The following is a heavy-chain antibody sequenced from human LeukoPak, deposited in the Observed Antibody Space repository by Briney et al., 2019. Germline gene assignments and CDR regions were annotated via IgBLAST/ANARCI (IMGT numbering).Heavy chain of an antibody. CDR2: MYHSGTT. CDR1: GYSISSGYY. CDR3: ARDLRYFDWILDY. D-gene: IGHD3-9*01. V-gene: IGHV4-38-2*02. J-gene: IGHJ4*02. Sequence: SETLSLTCTVSGYSISSGYYWGWIRQPPGKGLEWIGSMYHSGTTYYNPSLKSRVTISLDTSKNQFSLKLISVTAADTAVYYCARDLRYFDWILDYWGQGTLVTVSS.